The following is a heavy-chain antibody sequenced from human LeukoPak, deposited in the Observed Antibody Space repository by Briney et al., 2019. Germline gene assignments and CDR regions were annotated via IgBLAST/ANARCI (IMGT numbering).Heavy chain of an antibody. CDR2: INEDGSAQ. D-gene: IGHD3-10*01. J-gene: IGHJ4*02. CDR1: GFIISDYW. CDR3: ASRESSMARSH. V-gene: IGHV3-7*01. Sequence: GGSLRLSCAASGFIISDYWMNWVRQVPGKGLEWVANINEDGSAQDYVDSVRGRFTISRDNAKNSVYLQMNSLRVEDTAVYYCASRESSMARSHWGQGTLVTVSS.